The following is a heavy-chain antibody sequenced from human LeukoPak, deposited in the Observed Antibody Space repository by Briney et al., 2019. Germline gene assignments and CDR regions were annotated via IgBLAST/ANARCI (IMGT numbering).Heavy chain of an antibody. D-gene: IGHD2-2*01. J-gene: IGHJ5*02. CDR3: ARGEDCSSTSCYAGGWLDP. CDR1: GGSFSGNY. CDR2: INHSGST. Sequence: PSETLSLTCAVYGGSFSGNYWSWIRQPPGKGLEWIGEINHSGSTNYNPSLKSRSTISVDTSKNQFSLKLSSVTAADTAVYYCARGEDCSSTSCYAGGWLDPWGQGTLVTVSS. V-gene: IGHV4-34*01.